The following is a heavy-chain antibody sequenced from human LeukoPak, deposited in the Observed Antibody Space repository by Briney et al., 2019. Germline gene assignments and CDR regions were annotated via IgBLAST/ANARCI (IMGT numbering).Heavy chain of an antibody. V-gene: IGHV1-2*02. CDR3: ARDKIQDHSSDY. D-gene: IGHD2-15*01. Sequence: ASVKVSFKASGYTFTGYYMHWVRQAPGQGLEWMGWINPNSGGTNYAQKFQGRVTMTRDTSISTAYMELSRLRSDDTAVYYCARDKIQDHSSDYWGQGTLVTVSS. CDR2: INPNSGGT. CDR1: GYTFTGYY. J-gene: IGHJ4*02.